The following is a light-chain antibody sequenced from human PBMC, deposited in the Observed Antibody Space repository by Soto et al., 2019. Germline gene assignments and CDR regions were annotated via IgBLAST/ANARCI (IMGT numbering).Light chain of an antibody. J-gene: IGKJ1*01. CDR1: QSVSRN. CDR3: QQYNNWPPTWT. V-gene: IGKV3-15*01. Sequence: EIVMTQSPATLSVSPGERATLSCRASQSVSRNLAWYQQKPGQAPRLLIYGASTRATGIPARFSGSGSGTEFTLTISSLQSEDLAVYYCQQYNNWPPTWTFGQGTKVEIK. CDR2: GAS.